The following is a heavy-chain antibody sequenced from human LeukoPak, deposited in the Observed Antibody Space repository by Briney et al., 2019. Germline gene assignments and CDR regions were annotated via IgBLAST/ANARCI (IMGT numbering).Heavy chain of an antibody. CDR3: ARKMSEGYCSSTSCFFRANYGMDV. CDR2: MNPNSGNT. J-gene: IGHJ6*02. D-gene: IGHD2-2*01. Sequence: GASVKVSCKASGYTFTSYDINWVRQATGQGLEWMGWMNPNSGNTGHAQKFQGRVTMTRNTSISTAYMELSSLRSEDTAVYYCARKMSEGYCSSTSCFFRANYGMDVWGQGTTVTVSS. V-gene: IGHV1-8*01. CDR1: GYTFTSYD.